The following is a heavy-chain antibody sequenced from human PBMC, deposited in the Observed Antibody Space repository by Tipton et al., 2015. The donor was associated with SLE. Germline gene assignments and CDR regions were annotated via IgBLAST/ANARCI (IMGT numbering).Heavy chain of an antibody. CDR1: GFTFDDYT. Sequence: SLRLSCAASGFTFDDYTMHWVRQAPGKGLEWVSLISWDGGSTYYADSVKGRFTISRDNSKNSLYLQMNSLRTEDTALYYCAKDGVDYCSSTSCHGWFDYWGQGTLDTVSS. CDR3: AKDGVDYCSSTSCHGWFDY. D-gene: IGHD2-2*01. CDR2: ISWDGGST. V-gene: IGHV3-43*01. J-gene: IGHJ4*02.